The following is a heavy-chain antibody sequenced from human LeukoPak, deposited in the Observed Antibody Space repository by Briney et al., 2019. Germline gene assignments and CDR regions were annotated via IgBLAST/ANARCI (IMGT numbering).Heavy chain of an antibody. V-gene: IGHV3-74*01. D-gene: IGHD6-13*01. Sequence: QPGGSLRLSCAASGFTFTTSWMHWFRHAPGKGLVWVSRIESDGTSTTYADSVKGRFTISRDNAKNTLYLQMNSLRAEDTAVYYCARDQYSSTWYRGAFDVWGQGTMVSVSS. CDR2: IESDGTST. CDR3: ARDQYSSTWYRGAFDV. CDR1: GFTFTTSW. J-gene: IGHJ3*01.